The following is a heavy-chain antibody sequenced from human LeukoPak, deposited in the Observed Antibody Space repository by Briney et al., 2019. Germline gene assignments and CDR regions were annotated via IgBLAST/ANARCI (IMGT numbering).Heavy chain of an antibody. CDR1: GFTFSSYS. CDR2: IYTGGGR. V-gene: IGHV3-53*01. J-gene: IGHJ4*02. CDR3: ARGIDY. Sequence: GGSLRLSCAASGFTFSSYSMNWVRQAPGKELEWVSVIYTGGGRYYADSVRGRFTISRDTSKNMVFLQMNSLRVEDTAVYYCARGIDYWDRGTLVTVSS.